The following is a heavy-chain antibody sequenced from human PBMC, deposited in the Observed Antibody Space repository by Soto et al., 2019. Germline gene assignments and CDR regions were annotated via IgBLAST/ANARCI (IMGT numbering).Heavy chain of an antibody. V-gene: IGHV3-30-3*01. CDR1: GFTFSSYA. CDR2: ISYDGSNK. D-gene: IGHD3-22*01. CDR3: ARDPTPGYYDSSGYFDY. Sequence: GGSLRLSCAASGFTFSSYAMHWVRQAPGKGLEWVAVISYDGSNKYYADSVKGRFTISRDNSKNTLYLQMNSLRAEDTAVYYCARDPTPGYYDSSGYFDYWGQGTLVTGSS. J-gene: IGHJ4*02.